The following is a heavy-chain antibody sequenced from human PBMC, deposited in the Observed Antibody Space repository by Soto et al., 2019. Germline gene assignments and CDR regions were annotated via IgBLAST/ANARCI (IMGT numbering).Heavy chain of an antibody. CDR1: GYTFTSYD. Sequence: ASVKVSCKASGYTFTSYDINWVRQATGQGLEWMGWMNPNSGNTGYAQKFQGRVTMTRNTSISTAYMELSSLRSEDTAVYYFARVPSWIYRRKGADYYYMDVWGKGTTVTVSS. D-gene: IGHD5-12*01. V-gene: IGHV1-8*01. CDR2: MNPNSGNT. J-gene: IGHJ6*03. CDR3: ARVPSWIYRRKGADYYYMDV.